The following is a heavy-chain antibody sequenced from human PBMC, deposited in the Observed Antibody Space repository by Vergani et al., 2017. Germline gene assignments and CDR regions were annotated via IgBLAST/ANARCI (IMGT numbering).Heavy chain of an antibody. D-gene: IGHD2-2*01. Sequence: QVQLVQSGAEVKKPGASVKVSCKASGYTFTDYFMHWVRQAPGQGLEWMGWINPNSGRTNYAQKFQGRVTMTRDTSIRTAYMEMSNLRSDDTAVYYCARIGTSSNRGYFDYWGQGTLVTVSS. CDR1: GYTFTDYF. J-gene: IGHJ4*02. V-gene: IGHV1-2*02. CDR2: INPNSGRT. CDR3: ARIGTSSNRGYFDY.